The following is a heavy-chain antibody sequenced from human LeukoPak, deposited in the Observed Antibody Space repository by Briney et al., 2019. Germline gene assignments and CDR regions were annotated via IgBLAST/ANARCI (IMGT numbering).Heavy chain of an antibody. CDR2: IYYSGST. V-gene: IGHV4-39*01. J-gene: IGHJ4*01. CDR3: ARHGRDIVETGFDY. Sequence: SETLSLTCTVSGGSISSSSYYWGWIRQPPGKGLEWIGSIYYSGSTYYNPSLKSRVTISVDTSKNQFSLKLSSVTAADTAVYYCARHGRDIVETGFDYWGHGTLVTVSS. CDR1: GGSISSSSYY. D-gene: IGHD5-12*01.